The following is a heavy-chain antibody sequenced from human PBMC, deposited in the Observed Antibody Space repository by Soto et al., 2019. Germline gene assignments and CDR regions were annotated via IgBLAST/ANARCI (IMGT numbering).Heavy chain of an antibody. Sequence: QVQLVQSGAEVQKPGASVKVSCKASGYTFASYTITWVRQAPGQGLEWMGWISAYTGNTNYAQKFQGRVTMTTDTSTSTAYMELRSLRSDDTALYSCARDSHQWPFDYWGQGTLVTVSS. D-gene: IGHD6-19*01. CDR1: GYTFASYT. V-gene: IGHV1-18*01. CDR2: ISAYTGNT. CDR3: ARDSHQWPFDY. J-gene: IGHJ4*02.